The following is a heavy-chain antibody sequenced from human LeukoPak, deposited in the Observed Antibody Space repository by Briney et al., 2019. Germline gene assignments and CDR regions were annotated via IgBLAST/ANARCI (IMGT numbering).Heavy chain of an antibody. Sequence: SETLSLTCTVSGGSISSSSYYWGWIRQPPGKGLEWIGSIYYSGSTYYNPSLKSRVTISVDTSKDQFSLKLSSVTAADTAVYYCATGSVVVTATPGYFQHWGQGTLVTVSS. V-gene: IGHV4-39*07. D-gene: IGHD2-21*02. CDR1: GGSISSSSYY. CDR3: ATGSVVVTATPGYFQH. CDR2: IYYSGST. J-gene: IGHJ1*01.